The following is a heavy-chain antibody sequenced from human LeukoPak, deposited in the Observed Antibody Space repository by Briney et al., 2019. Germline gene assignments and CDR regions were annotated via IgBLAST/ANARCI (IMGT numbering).Heavy chain of an antibody. CDR3: ARQWGRYFDY. CDR2: IYPDDSDT. D-gene: IGHD3-16*01. J-gene: IGHJ4*02. V-gene: IGHV5-51*01. CDR1: GYIFTSYW. Sequence: GESLQISCQGSGYIFTSYWIGWARQMPGKGLEWMGIIYPDDSDTTYSPSFQGQVTISVDKSISTAYLQWSSLKASDTAMYYCARQWGRYFDYWGQGTLVTVSS.